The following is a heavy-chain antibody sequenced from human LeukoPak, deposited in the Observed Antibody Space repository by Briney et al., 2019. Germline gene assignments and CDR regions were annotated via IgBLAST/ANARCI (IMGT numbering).Heavy chain of an antibody. CDR3: AKYNDYDFDY. D-gene: IGHD4-17*01. CDR1: GFTFRSNW. V-gene: IGHV3-7*01. CDR2: INQDGSQT. Sequence: GGSLRLSCAAPGFTFRSNWMSSVRQAPGKGLEWVAKINQDGSQTKYVDSVKGRFTISRDNAKNSLHLQMNSLRADDTAVYYCAKYNDYDFDYWGQGTLVTVSP. J-gene: IGHJ4*02.